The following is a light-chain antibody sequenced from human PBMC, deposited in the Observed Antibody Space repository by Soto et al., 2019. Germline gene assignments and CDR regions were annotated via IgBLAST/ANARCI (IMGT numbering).Light chain of an antibody. J-gene: IGKJ1*01. Sequence: EILLTQSPGTLSLSPGERATLSCRASQSVSSSYLAWYQQKPGQAPRLLIYGASSRATGIPDRFSGSGSGTDFTLTISRLEPEDFAVYYCQQDGSSRTFGQGTKVEIK. V-gene: IGKV3-20*01. CDR2: GAS. CDR3: QQDGSSRT. CDR1: QSVSSSY.